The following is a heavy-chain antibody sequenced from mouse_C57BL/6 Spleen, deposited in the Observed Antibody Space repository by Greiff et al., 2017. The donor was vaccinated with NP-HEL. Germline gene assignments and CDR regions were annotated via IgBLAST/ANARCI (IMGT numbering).Heavy chain of an antibody. D-gene: IGHD1-1*01. V-gene: IGHV1-82*01. CDR2: IYPGDGDT. CDR1: GYAFSSSW. J-gene: IGHJ1*03. Sequence: QVQLQQSGPELVKPGASVKISCKASGYAFSSSWMTWVKQRPGKGLEWIGRIYPGDGDTNYNGKFKGRATLPADKSSSTAYMQLSSLTSEDSAVYFGEGYYQGYFDVWGTGTTVTVSS. CDR3: EGYYQGYFDV.